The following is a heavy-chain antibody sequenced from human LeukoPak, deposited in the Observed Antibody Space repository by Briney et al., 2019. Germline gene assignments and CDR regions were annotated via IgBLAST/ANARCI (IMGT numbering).Heavy chain of an antibody. Sequence: PGGSLRLSCAASGFTFSSYSMNWVRQAPGKGLEWVSSISSSSTYRNYADSVKGRFTIFRDNSKNSLYLQMNSLRAADTAAYYCARDSVGGSGWYYFDYWGQGTLVTVSS. CDR1: GFTFSSYS. J-gene: IGHJ4*02. V-gene: IGHV3-21*01. CDR2: ISSSSTYR. CDR3: ARDSVGGSGWYYFDY. D-gene: IGHD6-13*01.